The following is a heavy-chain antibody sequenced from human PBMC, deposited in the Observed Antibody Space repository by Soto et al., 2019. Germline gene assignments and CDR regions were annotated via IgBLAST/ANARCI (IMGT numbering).Heavy chain of an antibody. Sequence: PSETLSLTCTVSGYSITSGYYWGWIRQSPGKGLEWIGNIFYTGNTFYNPSLKSRVTISVDTSKNQFSLDLRSVTAADTAVYFCARDHLDKRRIKGYYYGMDVWGQGTTVTVSS. CDR2: IFYTGNT. D-gene: IGHD3-16*01. CDR3: ARDHLDKRRIKGYYYGMDV. V-gene: IGHV4-38-2*02. CDR1: GYSITSGYY. J-gene: IGHJ6*02.